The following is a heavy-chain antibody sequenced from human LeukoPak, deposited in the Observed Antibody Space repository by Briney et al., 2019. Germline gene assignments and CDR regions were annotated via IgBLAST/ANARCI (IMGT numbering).Heavy chain of an antibody. CDR2: IYSSDSNT. J-gene: IGHJ6*02. Sequence: NSGGSLRLSCAASGFTFSDHYMSWVRQAPGKGLEWVSYIYSSDSNTYYADSVKGRFTMSRDSTRNSGYLQMNSLRPEDTAVYYCARGHYGLDVWGQGTTVTVSS. CDR1: GFTFSDHY. V-gene: IGHV3-11*01. CDR3: ARGHYGLDV.